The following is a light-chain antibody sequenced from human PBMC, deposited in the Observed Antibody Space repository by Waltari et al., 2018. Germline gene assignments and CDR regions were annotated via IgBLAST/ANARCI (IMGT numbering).Light chain of an antibody. CDR2: GAS. Sequence: EIVLTQSPGTLFLSPGAGATLSCRASQSVSRTLAWYQQKSGQAPRLLIYGASSRATGIPDRFSGSGSGTDFSLTISRLEPDDSAVYFCQHYVSLPATFGQGTKVEIK. J-gene: IGKJ1*01. CDR3: QHYVSLPAT. CDR1: QSVSRT. V-gene: IGKV3-20*01.